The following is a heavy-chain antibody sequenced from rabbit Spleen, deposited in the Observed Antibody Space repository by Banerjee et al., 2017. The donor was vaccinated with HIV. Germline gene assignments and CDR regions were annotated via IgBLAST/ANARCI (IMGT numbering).Heavy chain of an antibody. CDR1: GFSFSSSYY. D-gene: IGHD1-1*01. CDR3: ARDNSDSGRISRLDL. Sequence: QSLEESGGDLVKPGASLTLTCTASGFSFSSSYYMCWVRQAPGKGLEWIACIYGGSSGSTYYASWVNGRFTIPKTSATTVTLQMTSLTVADTATYFCARDNSDSGRISRLDLWGPGTLVTVS. J-gene: IGHJ2*01. CDR2: IYGGSSGST. V-gene: IGHV1S40*01.